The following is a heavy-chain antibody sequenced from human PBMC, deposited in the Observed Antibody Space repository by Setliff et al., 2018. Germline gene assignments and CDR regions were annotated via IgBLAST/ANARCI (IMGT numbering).Heavy chain of an antibody. CDR2: IEQDGSEK. J-gene: IGHJ6*02. CDR3: ARDHVYGSQYYYYYYGLDV. CDR1: GFTFSRYW. Sequence: HPGGSLGLSWAASGFTFSRYWMSWVRQAPGKGLEWVANIEQDGSEKYYVDSVKGRFTISRDNAKNSLYLQMNSLRAEDTAVYYCARDHVYGSQYYYYYYGLDVWGHGTTVTVSS. V-gene: IGHV3-7*01. D-gene: IGHD3-10*01.